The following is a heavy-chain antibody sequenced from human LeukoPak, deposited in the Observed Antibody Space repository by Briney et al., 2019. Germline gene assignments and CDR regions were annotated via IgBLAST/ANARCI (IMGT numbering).Heavy chain of an antibody. D-gene: IGHD6-13*01. J-gene: IGHJ4*02. V-gene: IGHV3-21*01. CDR3: AREGAAGYYFDY. CDR2: ISSSSSYI. Sequence: GGSLRLSCAASGFSFSIYSMNWVRQAPGKGLEWVSSISSSSSYIYYADSVKGRFTISRDNAKNSLYLQMNSLGAEDTAVYYCAREGAAGYYFDYWGQGTLVTVSS. CDR1: GFSFSIYS.